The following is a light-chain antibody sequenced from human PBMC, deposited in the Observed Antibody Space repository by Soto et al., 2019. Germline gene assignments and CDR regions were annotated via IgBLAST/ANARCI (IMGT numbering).Light chain of an antibody. CDR3: NSYAVTTSYV. CDR1: SSDVGGYNF. CDR2: EVD. V-gene: IGLV2-8*01. J-gene: IGLJ1*01. Sequence: QSALTQPPSASGSPGQSVTISCTGTSSDVGGYNFVSWYQQHPAKAPKLMIYEVDKRPSGVPDRFSGSKSGNTASLTVSGLQAEDEADYYCNSYAVTTSYVFGTGTKLTVL.